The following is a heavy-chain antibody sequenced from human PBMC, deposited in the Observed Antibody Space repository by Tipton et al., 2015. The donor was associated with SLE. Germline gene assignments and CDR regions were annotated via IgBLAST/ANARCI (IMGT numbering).Heavy chain of an antibody. J-gene: IGHJ2*01. Sequence: TLSLTCTVSGGSISSRSYYWGWISQPPGKGREWIGSIYYRGATYYNPSLKSRVTIAVDTSKNQFSLKLYSLTAADTAVYYCARTSWDANSSDWYFDLWGRGTLVTVSS. D-gene: IGHD6-6*01. CDR2: IYYRGAT. CDR1: GGSISSRSYY. CDR3: ARTSWDANSSDWYFDL. V-gene: IGHV4-39*07.